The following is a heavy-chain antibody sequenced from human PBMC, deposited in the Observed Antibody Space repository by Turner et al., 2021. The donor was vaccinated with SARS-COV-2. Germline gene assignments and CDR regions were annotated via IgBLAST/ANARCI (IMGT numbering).Heavy chain of an antibody. Sequence: QVQRQESGPGLVKPSGTMSLTCAVTGGSISSSNWWSWVRQPPVKGLVWIGEIYHIGSTNYNPALKSRVPISVYKSKNQFTLKLSSVTAADTAVYYCARGWGVVLGYYGLDVWGQGTTVTVSS. CDR1: GGSISSSNW. CDR3: ARGWGVVLGYYGLDV. V-gene: IGHV4-4*02. J-gene: IGHJ6*02. D-gene: IGHD3-10*01. CDR2: IYHIGST.